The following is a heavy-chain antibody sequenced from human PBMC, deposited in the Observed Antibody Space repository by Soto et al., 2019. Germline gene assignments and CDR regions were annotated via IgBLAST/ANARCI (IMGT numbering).Heavy chain of an antibody. V-gene: IGHV3-15*01. CDR1: GFTFSNAW. J-gene: IGHJ6*02. CDR2: IKSKTDGGTT. CDR3: TTEEASAPYYYGMDV. Sequence: ESGGGLVKPGGSLRLSCAASGFTFSNAWMSWVRQAPGKGLEWVGRIKSKTDGGTTDYAAPVKGRFTISRDDSKNTLYLQMNSLKTEDTAVYYCTTEEASAPYYYGMDVWGQGTTVTVSS.